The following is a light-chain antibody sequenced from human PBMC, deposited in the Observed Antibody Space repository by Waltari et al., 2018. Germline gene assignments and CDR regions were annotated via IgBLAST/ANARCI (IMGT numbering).Light chain of an antibody. CDR2: RNN. CDR1: RSNIGSNY. J-gene: IGLJ3*02. Sequence: QSVLTPSPSASGTPGPRVTISCSGSRSNIGSNYVYWYQQLPGTAPKLLIYRNNQRPSGVPDRFSGSKSGTSASLAISGLRSEDEADYYCAAWDDSLSGRVFCGGTKLTVL. CDR3: AAWDDSLSGRV. V-gene: IGLV1-47*01.